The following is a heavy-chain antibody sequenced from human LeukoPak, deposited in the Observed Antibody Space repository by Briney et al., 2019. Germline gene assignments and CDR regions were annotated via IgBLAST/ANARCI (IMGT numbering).Heavy chain of an antibody. J-gene: IGHJ6*02. CDR3: ARHQPRYSSSWYSGMDV. D-gene: IGHD6-13*01. Sequence: SETLSLTCTVSGGSISSSSYYWGWIRQPPGKGLEWIGSIYYSGSTYYNPSLKSRVTISVDTSKNQFSLKLGSVTAADTAVYYCARHQPRYSSSWYSGMDVWGQGTMVTVSS. CDR2: IYYSGST. CDR1: GGSISSSSYY. V-gene: IGHV4-39*01.